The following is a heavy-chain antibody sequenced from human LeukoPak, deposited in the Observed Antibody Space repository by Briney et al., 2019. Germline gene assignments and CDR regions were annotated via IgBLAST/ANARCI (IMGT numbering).Heavy chain of an antibody. J-gene: IGHJ4*02. CDR1: GFTFSSYA. V-gene: IGHV3-23*01. Sequence: GGSLRLSCAASGFTFSSYAMSWVRQAPGKGLEWVSAISGSGGSTYYADSVKGRFTISRDNSKNTLYLQMNSLRAEDTAVYYCARDLGYSYGCYDYWGQGTLVTVSS. CDR2: ISGSGGST. D-gene: IGHD5-18*01. CDR3: ARDLGYSYGCYDY.